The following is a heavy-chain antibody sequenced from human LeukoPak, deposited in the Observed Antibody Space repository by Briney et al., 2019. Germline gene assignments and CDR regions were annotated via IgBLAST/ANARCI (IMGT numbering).Heavy chain of an antibody. D-gene: IGHD6-6*01. CDR1: GFTFSSYW. V-gene: IGHV3-74*01. Sequence: GGSLRLSCAASGFTFSSYWMHWVRQAPGKGLVWVSRMNSDGTSINYAGSVKGRFTISRDNAKNTLYLQMNSLRAEDTAVYYCAKDIAEYSSSSGLYWGQGTLVTVSS. CDR3: AKDIAEYSSSSGLY. CDR2: MNSDGTSI. J-gene: IGHJ4*02.